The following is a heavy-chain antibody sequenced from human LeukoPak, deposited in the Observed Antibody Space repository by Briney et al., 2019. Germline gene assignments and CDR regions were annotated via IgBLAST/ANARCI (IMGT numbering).Heavy chain of an antibody. J-gene: IGHJ5*02. CDR3: ARDSITIFGVVIQRGSWFDP. CDR2: IYTSGST. V-gene: IGHV4-4*07. Sequence: SETLSLTCTVSGDSISSYYWSWLRQPAGKGLEWIGRIYTSGSTNYNPSLKSRVTMSVDTSKNQFSLKLSSVTAADTAVYYCARDSITIFGVVIQRGSWFDPWGQGTLVTVSS. CDR1: GDSISSYY. D-gene: IGHD3-3*01.